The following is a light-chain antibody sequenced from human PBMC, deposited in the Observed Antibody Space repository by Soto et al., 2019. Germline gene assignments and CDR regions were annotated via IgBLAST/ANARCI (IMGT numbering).Light chain of an antibody. Sequence: QSVLTQPASVSGSPGQSITISCTGTSSDLGDYNSVSWYQHHPGKAPKLMIYDVSHRPSGVSNRFSGSKSGNTASLTISGLQTEDEADYYCGSYTTVRTLVFGEGTKVTVL. CDR3: GSYTTVRTLV. J-gene: IGLJ3*02. V-gene: IGLV2-14*01. CDR2: DVS. CDR1: SSDLGDYNS.